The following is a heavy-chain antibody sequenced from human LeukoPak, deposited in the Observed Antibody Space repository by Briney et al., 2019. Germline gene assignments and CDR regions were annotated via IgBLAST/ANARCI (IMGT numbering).Heavy chain of an antibody. CDR1: GFTFSSYN. Sequence: PGGSLRLSCAASGFTFSSYNMNWVRQAPGKGLEWVSDISSSGSTIYFADSVKGRFTISRDNAKNSLHLQMNSLRDEDTAVYYCARLEYYYVSGNYYKLFDYWGQGTLVTVCS. J-gene: IGHJ4*02. CDR2: ISSSGSTI. V-gene: IGHV3-48*02. D-gene: IGHD3-10*01. CDR3: ARLEYYYVSGNYYKLFDY.